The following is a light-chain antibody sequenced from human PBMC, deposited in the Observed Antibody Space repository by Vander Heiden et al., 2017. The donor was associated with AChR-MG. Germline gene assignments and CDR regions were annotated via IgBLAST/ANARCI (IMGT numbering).Light chain of an antibody. CDR2: KDR. V-gene: IGLV3-1*01. Sequence: SYQLTPPPSVSVAPGPTASITCPGDHLGDKYASGYQQKQGQSPVVVMYKDRKRPSGTPERFSASNAGNPATLTISGTQAMDEADYYCQAWDSSTAHVVFGGGTKLTVL. J-gene: IGLJ2*01. CDR1: HLGDKY. CDR3: QAWDSSTAHVV.